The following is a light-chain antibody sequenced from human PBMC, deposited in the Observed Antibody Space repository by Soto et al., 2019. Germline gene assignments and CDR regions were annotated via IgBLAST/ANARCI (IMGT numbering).Light chain of an antibody. CDR2: GAS. J-gene: IGKJ1*01. V-gene: IGKV3-15*01. Sequence: EIVLTQSPGTLSLSPGERATLSCRASQTVTRNYLAWHQQKPGQTPRLLVYGASTRATGIPARFSGSGSGTEFTLTISSLQSEDFAVYYCQQYNNWWTFGQGTKVDIK. CDR1: QTVTRN. CDR3: QQYNNWWT.